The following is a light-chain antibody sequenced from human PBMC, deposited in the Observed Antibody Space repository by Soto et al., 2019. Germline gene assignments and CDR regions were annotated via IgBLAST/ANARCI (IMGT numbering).Light chain of an antibody. Sequence: EIVLTQSPGTLSLSPGERATLSCRASQSVSSSYLAWYQQKSGRAPSLLIYGISIRATGIPDRFSGSGSGTDFTLTISPLEPEDFAVYYCEQYGHSPRTFGQGTKVDIK. CDR2: GIS. J-gene: IGKJ1*01. CDR3: EQYGHSPRT. CDR1: QSVSSSY. V-gene: IGKV3-20*01.